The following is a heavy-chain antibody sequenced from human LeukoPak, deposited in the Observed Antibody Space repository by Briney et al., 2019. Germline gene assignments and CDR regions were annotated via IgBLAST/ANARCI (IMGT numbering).Heavy chain of an antibody. V-gene: IGHV3-48*04. D-gene: IGHD3-3*01. Sequence: GGSLRLSCAASGFTFSIYSMNWVRQAPGKGLEWVSYISSSSSTIYYADSVKGRFTISRDNAKNSLYLQMNSLRAEDTAVYYCAREYYDFWSGYSYYYYYMDVWGKGTTVTVSS. CDR3: AREYYDFWSGYSYYYYYMDV. J-gene: IGHJ6*03. CDR1: GFTFSIYS. CDR2: ISSSSSTI.